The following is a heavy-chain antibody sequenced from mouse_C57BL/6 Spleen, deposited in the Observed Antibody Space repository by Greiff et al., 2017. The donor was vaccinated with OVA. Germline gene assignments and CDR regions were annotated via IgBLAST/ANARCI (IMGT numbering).Heavy chain of an antibody. CDR3: ARDDYGGGAMDY. J-gene: IGHJ4*01. CDR2: ISYDGSN. CDR1: GYSITSGYY. Sequence: VQLKQSGPGLVKPSQSLSLTCSVTGYSITSGYYWNWIRQFPGNKLEWMGYISYDGSNNYNPSLKNRISITRDTSKNQFFLKLNSVTTEDTATYYCARDDYGGGAMDYWGQGTSVTVSS. D-gene: IGHD2-4*01. V-gene: IGHV3-6*01.